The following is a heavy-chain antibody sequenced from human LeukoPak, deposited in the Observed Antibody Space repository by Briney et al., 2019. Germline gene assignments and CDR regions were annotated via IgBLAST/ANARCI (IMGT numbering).Heavy chain of an antibody. D-gene: IGHD3-10*01. CDR3: AREIFGSGSHPDF. Sequence: GGSLRLSCAASGFAFNTYAMHWVRQAPGQGLEWVALIWHDGSHKFYSNSVRGQFTISRDNPKNTVSLQMNNLRPEDTAVYYCAREIFGSGSHPDFWGQGTLVTVSS. CDR2: IWHDGSHK. V-gene: IGHV3-33*01. J-gene: IGHJ4*02. CDR1: GFAFNTYA.